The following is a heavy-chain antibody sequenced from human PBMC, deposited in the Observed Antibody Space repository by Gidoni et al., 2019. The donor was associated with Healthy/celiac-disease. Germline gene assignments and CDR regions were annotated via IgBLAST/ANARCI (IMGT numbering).Heavy chain of an antibody. V-gene: IGHV4-31*03. Sequence: QVQLQESGPGLVKPSQTLSLTCTVSGGSISSGGYYWCWIRQHPGKGLEWIGYIHYIGSTYYNPSLKSRVTISVDTSKNQFSLKLSSVTAADTAVYYCASRVVTAIKDAFDIWGQGTMVTVSS. J-gene: IGHJ3*02. CDR1: GGSISSGGYY. CDR3: ASRVVTAIKDAFDI. CDR2: IHYIGST. D-gene: IGHD2-21*02.